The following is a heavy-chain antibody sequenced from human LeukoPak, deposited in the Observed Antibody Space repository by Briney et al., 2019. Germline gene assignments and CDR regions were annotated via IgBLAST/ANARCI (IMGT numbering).Heavy chain of an antibody. Sequence: SETLSLTCTVSGGSISSSSYYWGWIRQPPGKGLEWIGTIYYSGSTYFNPSLKRRVTISVDTSKNQFSLKLSSVTAADTAVYYCASLFGHCSGGSCYFTDAFDIWGQGTMVTVSS. CDR2: IYYSGST. CDR3: ASLFGHCSGGSCYFTDAFDI. J-gene: IGHJ3*02. D-gene: IGHD2-15*01. V-gene: IGHV4-39*07. CDR1: GGSISSSSYY.